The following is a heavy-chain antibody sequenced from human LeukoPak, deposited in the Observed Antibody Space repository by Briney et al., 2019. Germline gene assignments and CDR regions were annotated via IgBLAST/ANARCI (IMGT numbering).Heavy chain of an antibody. J-gene: IGHJ6*02. CDR1: GFTFSSYI. Sequence: PGGSLRLSCVGSGFTFSSYIMSWVRQAPGKGLEWVANIKQDGSEKYYVDTVKGRFTISRDNAKNSLYLQMDSLRTEDTAVYYCAKMRNTAMAHGMDVWGQGTTVTVSS. V-gene: IGHV3-7*03. CDR2: IKQDGSEK. D-gene: IGHD5-18*01. CDR3: AKMRNTAMAHGMDV.